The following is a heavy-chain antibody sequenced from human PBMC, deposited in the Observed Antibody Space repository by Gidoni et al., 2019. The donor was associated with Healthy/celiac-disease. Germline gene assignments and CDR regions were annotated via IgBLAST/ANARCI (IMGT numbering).Heavy chain of an antibody. CDR3: ANGHPSDCSSTSCYTGDYYYGMDV. CDR1: GFTFSSYA. CDR2: ISGSGGST. Sequence: EVQLLESGGGLVQPGGSLRLSCAASGFTFSSYAMSWVRQAPGKGLEWVSAISGSGGSTYYADSVKGRFTISRDNSKNTLYLQMNSLRAEDTAVYYCANGHPSDCSSTSCYTGDYYYGMDVWGQGTTVTVSS. V-gene: IGHV3-23*01. D-gene: IGHD2-2*02. J-gene: IGHJ6*02.